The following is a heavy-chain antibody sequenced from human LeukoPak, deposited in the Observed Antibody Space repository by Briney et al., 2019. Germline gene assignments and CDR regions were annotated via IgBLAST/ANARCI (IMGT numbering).Heavy chain of an antibody. Sequence: GGSLRLSCAASGFTFDDYTMHWVRQAPGKGLEWVSLISWDGGSTYYADSVKGRFTISRDNSKNSLYLQMNSPRTEDTALYYCAKDIGGEYYYGSGSYWYGMDVWGQGTTVTVSS. D-gene: IGHD3-10*01. V-gene: IGHV3-43*01. CDR1: GFTFDDYT. CDR3: AKDIGGEYYYGSGSYWYGMDV. J-gene: IGHJ6*02. CDR2: ISWDGGST.